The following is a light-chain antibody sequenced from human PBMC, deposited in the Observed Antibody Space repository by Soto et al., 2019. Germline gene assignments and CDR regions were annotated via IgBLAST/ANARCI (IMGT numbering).Light chain of an antibody. Sequence: QSALTQPASVTGSPGQSIAISCTGTNSDVGSFNAVSWYQQDPGKAPKLIIYEVTKRPSGVSDLFSGSKSGNTASLTISGLRAEDEADYHCCSRGGVSPTYVFGTGTKLTVL. CDR2: EVT. CDR1: NSDVGSFNA. J-gene: IGLJ1*01. V-gene: IGLV2-23*02. CDR3: CSRGGVSPTYV.